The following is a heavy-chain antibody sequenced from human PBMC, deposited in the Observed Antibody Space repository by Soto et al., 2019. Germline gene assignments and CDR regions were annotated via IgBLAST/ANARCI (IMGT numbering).Heavy chain of an antibody. D-gene: IGHD5-18*01. J-gene: IGHJ4*02. V-gene: IGHV3-23*01. CDR3: ASGGLHGYTNGGLSYFHS. Sequence: EVHLLESGGGLVQPGGSLRLSCAASELSSSNHAMTWVRQAPGKGLEWVSGISGTDGGAYYADSVKGRFTISRDNSRSKLYVQMNSLRVEDTAVYYCASGGLHGYTNGGLSYFHSWGQGTLVTVSS. CDR2: ISGTDGGA. CDR1: ELSSSNHA.